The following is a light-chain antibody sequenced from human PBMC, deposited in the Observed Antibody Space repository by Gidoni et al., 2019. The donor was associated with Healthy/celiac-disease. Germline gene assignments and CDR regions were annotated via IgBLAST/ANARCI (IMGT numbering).Light chain of an antibody. V-gene: IGKV3-20*01. J-gene: IGKJ4*01. CDR1: QSVSSSY. Sequence: EIVLTQSPGTLSLSPGERATLSCRASQSVSSSYLAWYQQKPGQAPRLLIYGASSRATGIPDRCSGSGSGTDFTITISRLEPEDCAVYYCQQYGSSPPVTFGGGTKVEIK. CDR3: QQYGSSPPVT. CDR2: GAS.